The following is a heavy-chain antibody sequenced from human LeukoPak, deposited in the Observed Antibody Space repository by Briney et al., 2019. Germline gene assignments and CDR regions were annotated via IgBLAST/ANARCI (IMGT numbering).Heavy chain of an antibody. CDR1: GGSISSRPYC. Sequence: SETLSLTCTVSGGSISSRPYCWGWIRQPPGKGLEWLGSFYYSGSTSYRSSLKSRLSISVDTSKNQISLKLSSVTAADTAVYYCARTTEAHSWRTRYYDYYMDVWGKGTTVTVSS. CDR2: FYYSGST. CDR3: ARTTEAHSWRTRYYDYYMDV. D-gene: IGHD6-13*01. V-gene: IGHV4-39*01. J-gene: IGHJ6*03.